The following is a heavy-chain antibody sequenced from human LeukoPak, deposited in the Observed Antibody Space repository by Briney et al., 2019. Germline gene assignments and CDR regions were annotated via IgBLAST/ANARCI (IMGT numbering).Heavy chain of an antibody. CDR3: ARDGFGYPPTYKYGMDV. Sequence: ASVKVSCKASGYSFTAYYMHWVRQAPGQGLEWMGWINPNSGGTKYAQKFQGRVTITRDTSISTAYMEVRRLRADDTAVYYCARDGFGYPPTYKYGMDVWGQGTTVTVSS. CDR1: GYSFTAYY. D-gene: IGHD3-16*01. J-gene: IGHJ6*02. V-gene: IGHV1-2*02. CDR2: INPNSGGT.